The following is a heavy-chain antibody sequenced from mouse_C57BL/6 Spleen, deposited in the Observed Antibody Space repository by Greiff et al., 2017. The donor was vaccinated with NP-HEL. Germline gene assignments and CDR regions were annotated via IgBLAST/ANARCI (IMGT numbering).Heavy chain of an antibody. CDR2: ISYDGSN. Sequence: EVKLLESGPGLVKPSQSLSLTCSVTGYSITSGYYWNWIRQFPGNKLEWMGYISYDGSNNYNPSLKNRISITRDTSKNQFFLKLNSVTTEDTATYYCARRASTYAMDYWGQGTSVTVSS. J-gene: IGHJ4*01. CDR3: ARRASTYAMDY. CDR1: GYSITSGYY. V-gene: IGHV3-6*01. D-gene: IGHD3-3*01.